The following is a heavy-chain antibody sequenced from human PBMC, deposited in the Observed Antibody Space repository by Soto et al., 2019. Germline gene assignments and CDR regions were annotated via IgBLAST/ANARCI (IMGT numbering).Heavy chain of an antibody. J-gene: IGHJ4*02. Sequence: EVQLLESGGGLVQPGGSLRLSCAASGFTFSSYDMSWVRQPPGKGLEWVSAITGSGRRTYYADSVKGRFTISRDNPRYTIYLQMTSLRAEDTAVYYCVKDRGYSYGGDWGQGTRVTVSS. D-gene: IGHD5-18*01. CDR1: GFTFSSYD. CDR3: VKDRGYSYGGD. CDR2: ITGSGRRT. V-gene: IGHV3-23*01.